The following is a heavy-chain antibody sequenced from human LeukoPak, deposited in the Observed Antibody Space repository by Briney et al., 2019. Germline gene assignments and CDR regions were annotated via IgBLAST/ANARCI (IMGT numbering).Heavy chain of an antibody. CDR2: ISSSSSYI. D-gene: IGHD3-22*01. Sequence: GGSLRLSCAASGFTFSSYSMNWVRQAPGKGLEWVSSISSSSSYIYYADSVKGRFTISRDNAKNSLYLQMNSLRAEDTAVYYCARGGFYYYDSSGYEVYWGQGTLVTVSS. V-gene: IGHV3-21*01. CDR3: ARGGFYYYDSSGYEVY. CDR1: GFTFSSYS. J-gene: IGHJ4*02.